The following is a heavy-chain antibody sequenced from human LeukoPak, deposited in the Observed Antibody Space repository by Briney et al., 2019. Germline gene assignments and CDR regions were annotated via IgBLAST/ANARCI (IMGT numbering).Heavy chain of an antibody. CDR1: GFTFSSYW. CDR2: IKQDGSAK. V-gene: IGHV3-7*01. J-gene: IGHJ3*02. D-gene: IGHD3-3*01. CDR3: ARDGDFWSAQGAFDI. Sequence: AGGSLRLSCAASGFTFSSYWMSWVRLAPGKGLGWVANIKQDGSAKFYVESVKGRFTISRDNAKKSLYLQMNSLRAEDTAVYYCARDGDFWSAQGAFDIWGQGTMVTVSS.